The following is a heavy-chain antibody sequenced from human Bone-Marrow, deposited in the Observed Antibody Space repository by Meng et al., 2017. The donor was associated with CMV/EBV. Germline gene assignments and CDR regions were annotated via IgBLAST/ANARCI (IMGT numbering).Heavy chain of an antibody. J-gene: IGHJ4*02. Sequence: TLTCSFSGFSLSTNEVGVGWIRQPPGKALEWLALIYWNDDKRYSPSLQSRLTITKDTAKNQVFLTITNMDLVDTATYYCTRKQFGVDYWAWEPWSPSPQ. CDR1: GFSLSTNEVG. CDR2: IYWNDDK. CDR3: TRKQFGVDY. V-gene: IGHV2-5*01. D-gene: IGHD3-10*01.